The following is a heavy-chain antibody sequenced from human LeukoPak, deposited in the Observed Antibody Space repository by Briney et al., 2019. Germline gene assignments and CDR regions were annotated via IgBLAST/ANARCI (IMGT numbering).Heavy chain of an antibody. D-gene: IGHD3-3*01. CDR3: ARGQGYYDFWSGYHANYFDY. CDR1: GGSISSYY. J-gene: IGHJ4*02. Sequence: SETLSLTCTVSGGSISSYYWSWIRQPPGKGLEWIGYIYYSGSTNYNPSLKSRVTISVDTSKNQFSLKLSSVTAADTAVYYCARGQGYYDFWSGYHANYFDYWGQGTLVTVSS. V-gene: IGHV4-59*12. CDR2: IYYSGST.